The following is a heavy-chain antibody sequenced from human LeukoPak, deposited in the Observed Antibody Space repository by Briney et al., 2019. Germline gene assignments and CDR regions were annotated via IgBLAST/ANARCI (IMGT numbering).Heavy chain of an antibody. CDR1: GFTFGTYA. J-gene: IGHJ3*02. Sequence: GGSLRLSCAASGFTFGTYAMSWVRRAPGKGLEWVSSISGSGVSTFYADSVKGRFTISRDNSKNTLYLQMNILRDEDTAVYYCARDIDVRDAFDIWGQGTMVTVSS. CDR2: ISGSGVST. CDR3: ARDIDVRDAFDI. V-gene: IGHV3-23*01. D-gene: IGHD5-24*01.